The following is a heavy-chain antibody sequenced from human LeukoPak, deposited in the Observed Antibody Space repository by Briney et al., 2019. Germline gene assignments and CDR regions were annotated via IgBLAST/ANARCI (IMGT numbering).Heavy chain of an antibody. Sequence: ASVKASCKASGYTFSTYGITWVRQAPGQGLEWMGWINTYNSNANYAQKLQGRVTMTTDSSMSTAYMELRSLTSDDTAVYYCARGGGNYDYWGQGTLVTVSS. V-gene: IGHV1-18*01. D-gene: IGHD1-26*01. CDR3: ARGGGNYDY. J-gene: IGHJ4*02. CDR1: GYTFSTYG. CDR2: INTYNSNA.